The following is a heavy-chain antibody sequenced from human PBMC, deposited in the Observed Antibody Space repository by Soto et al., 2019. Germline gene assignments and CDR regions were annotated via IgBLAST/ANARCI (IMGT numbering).Heavy chain of an antibody. D-gene: IGHD6-13*01. V-gene: IGHV1-18*01. CDR1: GYTFTSYG. CDR2: ISAYNGNT. CDR3: ASLKAIAAAGAVYYGMDV. Sequence: QVQLVQSGAEVKKPGASVKVSCKASGYTFTSYGISWVRQAPGQGLEWRGWISAYNGNTNYAQKLQGRVTMTTDTSTRTAYMELRSLRADDTAVYYCASLKAIAAAGAVYYGMDVWGQGTTVTVSS. J-gene: IGHJ6*02.